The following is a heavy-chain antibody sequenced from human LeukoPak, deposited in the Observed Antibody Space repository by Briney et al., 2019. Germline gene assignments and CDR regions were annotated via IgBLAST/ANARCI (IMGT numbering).Heavy chain of an antibody. D-gene: IGHD1-7*01. V-gene: IGHV4-4*07. Sequence: SETLSLTCTVSGGSISGYYWSWIRQPAGKGLEWIGRVYTSGSTHYNPSLKSRVTMSVDTSKNQFSLKLSSVTAADTAVYYCARLITGTTTAFDIWGQGTMVTVSS. CDR3: ARLITGTTTAFDI. CDR1: GGSISGYY. J-gene: IGHJ3*02. CDR2: VYTSGST.